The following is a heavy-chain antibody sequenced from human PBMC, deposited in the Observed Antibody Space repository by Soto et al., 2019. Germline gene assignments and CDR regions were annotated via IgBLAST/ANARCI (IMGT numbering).Heavy chain of an antibody. D-gene: IGHD5-12*01. J-gene: IGHJ4*02. V-gene: IGHV3-74*01. CDR3: ARDDLEMATITYFDY. CDR1: GFTFSTYW. CDR2: INRDGSNT. Sequence: EAQLVESGGGLVQPGGSLRLSCAASGFTFSTYWMHWVRQAPGKGLVWVSRINRDGSNTRYADSVKGRFTISRDNAKNTLYLQMDSLRAEDTAVYYCARDDLEMATITYFDYWGQGTLVTVSS.